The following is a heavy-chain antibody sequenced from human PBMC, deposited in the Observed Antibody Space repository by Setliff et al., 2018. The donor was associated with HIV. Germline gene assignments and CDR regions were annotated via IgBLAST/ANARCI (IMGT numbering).Heavy chain of an antibody. CDR2: INPSDNRT. Sequence: ASVKVSCKASGYTFNNYYMHWVRQAPGQGLEWMGIINPSDNRTYYAQKFQGRVTMTIDTSTSTVYMDLRSLTSDDTAVYYCGRVPYKSVWFSGGHNPFDVWGQGTMVTVSS. V-gene: IGHV1-46*02. D-gene: IGHD6-19*01. CDR3: GRVPYKSVWFSGGHNPFDV. CDR1: GYTFNNYY. J-gene: IGHJ3*01.